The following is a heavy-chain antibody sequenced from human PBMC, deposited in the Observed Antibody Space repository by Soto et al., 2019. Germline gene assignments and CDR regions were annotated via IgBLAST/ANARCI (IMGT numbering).Heavy chain of an antibody. CDR3: ALFGVVSVGGQNINV. CDR2: VTHDGSRT. CDR1: GFTFSNYW. Sequence: GGSLRLSCAASGFTFSNYWMHWVRQAPGKGLEWVSRVTHDGSRTDYADNVKGRFTISRDNAKNTLYLQMDSLRLEDTAVYHCALFGVVSVGGQNINVWGKGTTVTVSS. J-gene: IGHJ6*04. D-gene: IGHD3-3*01. V-gene: IGHV3-74*01.